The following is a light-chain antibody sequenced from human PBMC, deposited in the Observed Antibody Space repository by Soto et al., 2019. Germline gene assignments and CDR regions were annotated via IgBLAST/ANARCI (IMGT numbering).Light chain of an antibody. Sequence: QPVLTQPPSVSGTPGQRVTITCSGSSSNIGTNYVYWYQHLPGTAPKLLIYRSNQRPSGVPDRFSGSKSGTSASLAISGLRSEDEADYYCSAWDDSLSGPLYVFGTGTKVTVL. CDR2: RSN. CDR1: SSNIGTNY. J-gene: IGLJ1*01. CDR3: SAWDDSLSGPLYV. V-gene: IGLV1-47*01.